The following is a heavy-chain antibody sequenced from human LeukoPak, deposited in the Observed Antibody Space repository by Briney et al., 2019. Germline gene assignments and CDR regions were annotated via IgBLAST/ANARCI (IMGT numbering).Heavy chain of an antibody. CDR1: GFTFSGYA. CDR2: IKSKIDGGTT. CDR3: SSLRGSSSQYFQH. J-gene: IGHJ1*01. D-gene: IGHD6-13*01. V-gene: IGHV3-15*01. Sequence: PGGSLRLSCDASGFTFSGYAMSWVRQAPGKGLEWVGRIKSKIDGGTTDYAAPVKGRFTISRDDSKDTLYLQMDSLKTEDTAVYYCSSLRGSSSQYFQHWGQGTLVTVSS.